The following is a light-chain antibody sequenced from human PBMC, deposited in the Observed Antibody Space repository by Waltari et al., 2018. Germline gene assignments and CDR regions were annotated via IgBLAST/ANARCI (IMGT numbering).Light chain of an antibody. CDR3: QKYNAAPLI. V-gene: IGKV1-27*01. CDR2: SAS. J-gene: IGKJ4*01. CDR1: PGFVNY. Sequence: IQMTQSPSSLSASVGDRVTITCRARPGFVNYLAWYQQKPGKVPRLLISSASTLPSGVPSRFSGSGSGTEFTLTIAGLQPEDVATYYCQKYNAAPLIFGGGTKVEIK.